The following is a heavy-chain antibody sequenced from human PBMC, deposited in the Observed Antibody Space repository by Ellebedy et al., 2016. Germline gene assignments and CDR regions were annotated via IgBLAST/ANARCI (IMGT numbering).Heavy chain of an antibody. CDR2: IFYGGST. Sequence: SETLSLXXTVSGGSISSSSFYWGWIRQPPGKGLEWIGSIFYGGSTYYNPSLKSRVTILVDTSKNQFSLKLSSVTAADTAVYYCARGPFGGVIVPPDYWGQGTLVTVSS. J-gene: IGHJ4*02. CDR3: ARGPFGGVIVPPDY. V-gene: IGHV4-39*07. CDR1: GGSISSSSFY. D-gene: IGHD3-16*02.